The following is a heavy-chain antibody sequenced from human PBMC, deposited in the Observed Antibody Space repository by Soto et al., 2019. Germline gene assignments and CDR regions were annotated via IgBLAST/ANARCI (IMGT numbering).Heavy chain of an antibody. Sequence: QVQLVESGGGVVQPGTSLRLSCAASGFTFNTYGFHWVRQAPGKGLEWVAVIWSGGNNKYHSDSVKGRFTISRDSSKNTLYLQMNSLRVEDTAVYYCARIQLDTIMALDYWGQGALVTVSS. J-gene: IGHJ4*02. CDR2: IWSGGNNK. D-gene: IGHD1-1*01. V-gene: IGHV3-33*01. CDR1: GFTFNTYG. CDR3: ARIQLDTIMALDY.